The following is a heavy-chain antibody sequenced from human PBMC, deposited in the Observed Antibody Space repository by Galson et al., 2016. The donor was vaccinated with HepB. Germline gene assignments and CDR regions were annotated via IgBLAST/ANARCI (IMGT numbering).Heavy chain of an antibody. Sequence: TLSLTCIVSGDSINSGSYYWNWIRQHPGRGLEWIGYIYYTGNSYSNPSLRSRVRTSADTSKNQFSLKVNSVTAADTALYYCARQGMFTYAFHIWGQGTMVTVSS. CDR3: ARQGMFTYAFHI. CDR1: GDSINSGSYY. CDR2: IYYTGNS. D-gene: IGHD3-10*02. J-gene: IGHJ3*02. V-gene: IGHV4-30-4*08.